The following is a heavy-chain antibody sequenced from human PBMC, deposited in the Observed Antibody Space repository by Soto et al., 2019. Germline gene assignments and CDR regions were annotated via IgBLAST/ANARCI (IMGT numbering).Heavy chain of an antibody. D-gene: IGHD4-17*01. CDR2: ISGSGGST. J-gene: IGHJ4*02. Sequence: GGSLRLSCAASGFTFSSYAMSWVRQAPGKGLEWVSAISGSGGSTYYADSVKGRFPISRDNSKNPLYLQMNSLRAEDTAVYYCAKGHDYGDYVSSFDYWGQGTLVTVSS. CDR3: AKGHDYGDYVSSFDY. CDR1: GFTFSSYA. V-gene: IGHV3-23*01.